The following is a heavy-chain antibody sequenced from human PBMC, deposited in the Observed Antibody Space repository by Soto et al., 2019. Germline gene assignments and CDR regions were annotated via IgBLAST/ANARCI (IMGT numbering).Heavy chain of an antibody. CDR2: INQSGSTI. CDR3: ARVPLHVSSSWYPGAFDI. Sequence: GGSLRLSCAASGFSFSTYSMNWVRQAPGKGLEWVSYINQSGSTIYYADSVKGRFTISRDNAKNSLYLQMNSLRAEDTAVYYCARVPLHVSSSWYPGAFDIWGQGTMVTVSS. V-gene: IGHV3-48*04. CDR1: GFSFSTYS. J-gene: IGHJ3*02. D-gene: IGHD6-13*01.